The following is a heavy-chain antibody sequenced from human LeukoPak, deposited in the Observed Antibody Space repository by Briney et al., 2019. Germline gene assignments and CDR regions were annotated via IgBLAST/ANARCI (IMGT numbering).Heavy chain of an antibody. CDR3: ARDSAAAGEFDY. D-gene: IGHD6-13*01. Sequence: GGSLRLSCAASGFTFSSYSMNWVRQAPGKGLEWVSSISSSSSYIYYADSVKGRFTISRDNAKNSLYLQMNSLRVEDTAVYYCARDSAAAGEFDYWGQGTLVTVSS. J-gene: IGHJ4*02. V-gene: IGHV3-21*01. CDR2: ISSSSSYI. CDR1: GFTFSSYS.